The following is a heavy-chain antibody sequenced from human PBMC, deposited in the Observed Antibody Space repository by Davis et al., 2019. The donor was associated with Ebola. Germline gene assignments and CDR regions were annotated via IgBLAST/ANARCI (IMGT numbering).Heavy chain of an antibody. CDR2: IRSKAYGGTT. J-gene: IGHJ3*02. Sequence: GGSLRLSCTASGFTFGDYAMSWVRQAPGKGLEWVGFIRSKAYGGTTEYAASVKGRFTISRDDSKSIAYLQMNSLKTEDTAVYYCTRVQPTYYYDSSGYHSPGAFDIWGQGTMVTVSS. CDR3: TRVQPTYYYDSSGYHSPGAFDI. CDR1: GFTFGDYA. V-gene: IGHV3-49*04. D-gene: IGHD3-22*01.